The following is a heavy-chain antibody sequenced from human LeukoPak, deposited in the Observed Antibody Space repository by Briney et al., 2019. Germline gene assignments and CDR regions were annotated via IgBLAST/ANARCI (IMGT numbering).Heavy chain of an antibody. CDR3: ARDSIRQQLYYFDY. CDR2: IKRDGSEQ. CDR1: GLTFSKYW. D-gene: IGHD6-13*01. Sequence: GGSLRLSCVASGLTFSKYWMSWVRQAPGKGLEWVANIKRDGSEQYYVDSVKGRFTISRDNAKNSLYLQMNSLRAEDTAVYYCARDSIRQQLYYFDYWGRGTLVTVSS. J-gene: IGHJ4*02. V-gene: IGHV3-7*01.